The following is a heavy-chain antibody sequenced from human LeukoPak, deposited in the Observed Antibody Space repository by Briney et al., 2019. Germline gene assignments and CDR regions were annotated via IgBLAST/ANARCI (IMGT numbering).Heavy chain of an antibody. V-gene: IGHV3-23*01. CDR3: ASDGSGPYGMDV. CDR1: GFTFSSYA. CDR2: ISGSGGST. Sequence: GGSLRLSCAASGFTFSSYAMSWVRQAPGKGLEWVSAISGSGGSTYYADSVKGRFTISRDNSKNTLYLQMNSLRAEDTAVYYCASDGSGPYGMDVWGQGTTVTVSS. J-gene: IGHJ6*02. D-gene: IGHD3-10*01.